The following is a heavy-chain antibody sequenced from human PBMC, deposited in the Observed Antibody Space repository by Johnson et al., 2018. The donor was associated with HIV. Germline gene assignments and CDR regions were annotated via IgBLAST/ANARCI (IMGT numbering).Heavy chain of an antibody. CDR3: AKDVGNYWPNAFDV. V-gene: IGHV3-30*02. D-gene: IGHD3-22*01. CDR1: GFAFNAYG. J-gene: IGHJ3*01. Sequence: QVQLVESGGGLVKPGGSLTLSCAASGFAFNAYGMHWVRQAPGKGLQWVTFIRYDGSNKYYADSVNGRFTISRDNSKNTLYLQMNSLRAEDTAVYYCAKDVGNYWPNAFDVWGQGTMLTVSS. CDR2: IRYDGSNK.